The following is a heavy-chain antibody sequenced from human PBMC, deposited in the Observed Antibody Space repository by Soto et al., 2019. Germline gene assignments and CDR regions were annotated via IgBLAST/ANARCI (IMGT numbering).Heavy chain of an antibody. V-gene: IGHV3-23*01. J-gene: IGHJ3*02. CDR1: GFTFSSYA. D-gene: IGHD3-22*01. CDR2: ISGSGGST. Sequence: GGSLRLSCAASGFTFSSYAMSWVRQAPGKGLEWVSAISGSGGSTYYADSVKGRFTISRDNTKNTLFLQMNSLRDENAVVYCCARESPAIGAFDIWGQGTMVTVSS. CDR3: ARESPAIGAFDI.